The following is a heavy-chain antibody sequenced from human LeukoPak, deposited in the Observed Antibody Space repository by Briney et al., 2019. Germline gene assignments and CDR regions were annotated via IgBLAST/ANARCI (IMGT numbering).Heavy chain of an antibody. J-gene: IGHJ5*02. D-gene: IGHD2-2*01. CDR3: ARASTAGVVAPDNWFDP. CDR1: GFTFRSYG. V-gene: IGHV3-33*01. CDR2: IWYDGSNK. Sequence: GGSLRLSCAASGFTFRSYGVHWVRQAPGKGLEWVAVIWYDGSNKYYGDSVKGRFTISRDNSKNTLYPQMNSLRAEDTAVYYCARASTAGVVAPDNWFDPWGQGTLVTVSS.